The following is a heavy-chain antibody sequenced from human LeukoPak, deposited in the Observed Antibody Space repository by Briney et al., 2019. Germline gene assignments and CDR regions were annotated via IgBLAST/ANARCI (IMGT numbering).Heavy chain of an antibody. D-gene: IGHD2-8*01. J-gene: IGHJ4*02. V-gene: IGHV3-23*01. Sequence: GGSLRLSCAASGFTFSSYAVSWVRQAPGKGLEWVSSISGSGGSTYSADSVKGRFTITRDNSKNTLYLQMNSLRAEDTALYYCAKDRSCTNDICHGDFDYWGQGTLVTVSS. CDR3: AKDRSCTNDICHGDFDY. CDR1: GFTFSSYA. CDR2: ISGSGGST.